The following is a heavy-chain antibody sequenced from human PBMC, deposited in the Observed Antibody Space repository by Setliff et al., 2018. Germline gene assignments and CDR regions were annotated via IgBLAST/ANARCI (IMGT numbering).Heavy chain of an antibody. CDR1: ANTLSTSYY. CDR2: IYKGGST. Sequence: PSETLSLTCAVSANTLSTSYYWGWVRQPPGKGLEWIGDIYKGGSTYYNPSLRSRVSMSLDTSKRQVSLNLNSVTAADTAVYYCRVWVTMIEVDSWAQGTLVTVSS. J-gene: IGHJ4*02. CDR3: RVWVTMIEVDS. D-gene: IGHD3-22*01. V-gene: IGHV4-28*01.